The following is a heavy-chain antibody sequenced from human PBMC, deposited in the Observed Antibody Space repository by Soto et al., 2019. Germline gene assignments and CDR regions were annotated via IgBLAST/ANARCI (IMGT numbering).Heavy chain of an antibody. CDR1: GFSLSTSGVG. CDR3: AHSTSTRHYDFWSGPRPDV. J-gene: IGHJ6*02. V-gene: IGHV2-5*02. D-gene: IGHD3-3*01. Sequence: QITLKESGPTLVKPTQTLTLTCTFSGFSLSTSGVGVGWIRQPPGKALEWLALIYWDDDKRYSPSLKSRLTITKDTSKNQVVLTMTNMDPVDTATYYCAHSTSTRHYDFWSGPRPDVWAQGTTVTVSS. CDR2: IYWDDDK.